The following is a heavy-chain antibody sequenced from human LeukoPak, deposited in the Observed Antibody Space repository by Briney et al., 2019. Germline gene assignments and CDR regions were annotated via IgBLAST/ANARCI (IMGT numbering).Heavy chain of an antibody. V-gene: IGHV3-23*01. CDR2: ISGTGGST. D-gene: IGHD1-1*01. J-gene: IGHJ4*02. CDR3: VKCKLDAYNWVSVLSRPTQTHYYFDH. Sequence: QPGGSLRLSCAASGFIFSSYAMSWVRLVPGKGLEWVSVISGTGGSTFYADSVKGRFTVSRDNSKNTLHLQMHTLTAEDTAVYYCVKCKLDAYNWVSVLSRPTQTHYYFDHWGQGALVTVSS. CDR1: GFIFSSYA.